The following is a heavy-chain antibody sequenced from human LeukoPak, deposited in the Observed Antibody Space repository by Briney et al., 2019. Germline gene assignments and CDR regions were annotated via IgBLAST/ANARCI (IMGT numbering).Heavy chain of an antibody. CDR2: INPSGGST. CDR1: GYTFTSYY. D-gene: IGHD6-13*01. V-gene: IGHV1-46*01. Sequence: GASVKVSCKASGYTFTSYYTHWVQQAPGQGLEWMGIINPSGGSTSYAQKFQGRVTMTRDTSTSTVYMELSSLRSEDTAVYYCARSYCIAAASTCYYYGMDVWGQGTTVTVSS. CDR3: ARSYCIAAASTCYYYGMDV. J-gene: IGHJ6*02.